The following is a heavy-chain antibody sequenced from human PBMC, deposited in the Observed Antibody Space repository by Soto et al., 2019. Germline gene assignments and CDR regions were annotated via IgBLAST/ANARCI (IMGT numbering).Heavy chain of an antibody. V-gene: IGHV3-30*18. CDR1: GFTFSSYG. D-gene: IGHD4-17*01. CDR3: AKDPDYGAYYYYYMDV. Sequence: QVQLVESGGGVVQPGRSLRLSCAASGFTFSSYGMHWVRQAPGKGLEWVAVISYDGSNKYYADSVKGRFTISRDNSKDTLYLQMNSLRAEDTAVYYCAKDPDYGAYYYYYMDVWGKGTTVTVSS. CDR2: ISYDGSNK. J-gene: IGHJ6*03.